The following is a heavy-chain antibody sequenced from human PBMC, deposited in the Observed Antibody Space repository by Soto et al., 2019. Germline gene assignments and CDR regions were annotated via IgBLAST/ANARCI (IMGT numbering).Heavy chain of an antibody. Sequence: QVQLVQSGAEVKKPGASVKVSCKASGYTFTRYDINWVRQATGQGLEWMGWMNPNSGKTGYAQKFQGRVTMTRNTSLTTAYMERSSLRPEDTAVYYWARGITIFGVVPGWGQGTLVTVSS. V-gene: IGHV1-8*01. CDR1: GYTFTRYD. D-gene: IGHD3-3*01. J-gene: IGHJ4*02. CDR2: MNPNSGKT. CDR3: ARGITIFGVVPG.